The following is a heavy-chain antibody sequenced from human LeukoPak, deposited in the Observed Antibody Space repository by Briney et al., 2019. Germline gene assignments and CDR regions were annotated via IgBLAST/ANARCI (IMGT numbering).Heavy chain of an antibody. J-gene: IGHJ6*03. CDR3: ARRTGFDYYYYMDV. CDR1: GDSISTTIYY. Sequence: PSETLSLTCTVSGDSISTTIYYWGWIRQPPGRGLECIGSIYYSGSTYYNPSLKSRATILVDTSRNQFSLKLSSVTAADTAVYYCARRTGFDYYYYMDVWGKGTTVTVSS. CDR2: IYYSGST. D-gene: IGHD3-10*01. V-gene: IGHV4-39*07.